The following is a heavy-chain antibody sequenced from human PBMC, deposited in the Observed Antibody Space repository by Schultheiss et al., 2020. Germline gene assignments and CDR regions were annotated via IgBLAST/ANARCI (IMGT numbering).Heavy chain of an antibody. J-gene: IGHJ4*02. CDR2: IIPIFGTA. V-gene: IGHV1-69*13. CDR3: ARRAYSGYDSHFDY. Sequence: SVKVSCKASGGTFSSYAISWVRQAPGQGLEWMGGIIPIFGTANYAQKFQGRVTITADESTSTAYMELSSLRSDDTAVYYCARRAYSGYDSHFDYWGQGTLVNV. D-gene: IGHD5-12*01. CDR1: GGTFSSYA.